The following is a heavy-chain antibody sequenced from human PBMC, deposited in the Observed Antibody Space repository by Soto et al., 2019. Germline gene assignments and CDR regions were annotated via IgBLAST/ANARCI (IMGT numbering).Heavy chain of an antibody. Sequence: KPSETLSLTCTVAGGSVSSCPSYWNWIRQPPGKGEEWMGYVFYSGSTNYNPSLGSRATISLDIYKNEFSLRMRSATAADTAVYYCVREVYSNADSWGHGTLVTVSS. J-gene: IGHJ5*01. CDR1: GGSVSSCPSY. V-gene: IGHV4-61*01. CDR3: VREVYSNADS. D-gene: IGHD5-18*01. CDR2: VFYSGST.